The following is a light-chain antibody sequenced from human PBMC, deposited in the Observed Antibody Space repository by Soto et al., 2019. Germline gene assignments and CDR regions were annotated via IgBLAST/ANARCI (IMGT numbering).Light chain of an antibody. Sequence: QSVLTQPRSFSGSPGQSVPISCTGTINDLGRYNYVTWYQQHPGEAPKLVMYDVAQRPAGVSDRLSGEKSGKTASLTISGLQADDEATYYCCSYAGSDALVFGSGTKVTVL. V-gene: IGLV2-11*01. CDR2: DVA. CDR1: INDLGRYNY. J-gene: IGLJ1*01. CDR3: CSYAGSDALV.